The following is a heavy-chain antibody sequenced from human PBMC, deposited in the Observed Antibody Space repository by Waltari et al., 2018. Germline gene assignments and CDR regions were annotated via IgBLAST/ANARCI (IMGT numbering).Heavy chain of an antibody. CDR1: GFDFRSHN. V-gene: IGHV3-33*01. CDR3: VRDNRNYAFDY. D-gene: IGHD1-7*01. J-gene: IGHJ4*02. Sequence: QVQVVESGGGVVQPGTSLRLSCETSGFDFRSHNMHWVRKAPGRGPEWGSFIVCDGPLTTYADSVKGRFTISRDNARSTVFLQMNGLRAEDTAVYYCVRDNRNYAFDYWGQGTLVTVSS. CDR2: IVCDGPLT.